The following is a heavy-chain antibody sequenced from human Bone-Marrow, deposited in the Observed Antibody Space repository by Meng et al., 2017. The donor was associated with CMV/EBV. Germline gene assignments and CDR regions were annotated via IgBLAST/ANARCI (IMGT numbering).Heavy chain of an antibody. Sequence: ASVKVSCKASGYTFTSYYMHWVRQAPGQGLEWMGIINPSGGSTNYAQKFQGRVTMTRDTSISTAYMELSRLRSDDTAVYYCARAVRDDYYDSSGYPSGFDYWGQGKLVNVSS. D-gene: IGHD3-22*01. CDR3: ARAVRDDYYDSSGYPSGFDY. CDR2: INPSGGST. V-gene: IGHV1-2*02. J-gene: IGHJ4*02. CDR1: GYTFTSYY.